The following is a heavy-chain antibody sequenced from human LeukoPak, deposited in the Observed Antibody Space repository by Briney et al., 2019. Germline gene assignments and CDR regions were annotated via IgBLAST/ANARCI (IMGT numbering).Heavy chain of an antibody. CDR3: ASSIIRVDDLSPVDY. Sequence: SGTLSLTCGVSGGSISSSHWWSWVRQSPGQGLEWIGEIFHGGSTNYNPSLKNRVTISIDKSKNQFSLKLTSVTAADTAVYYCASSIIRVDDLSPVDYWGRGTLVTVSP. CDR2: IFHGGST. V-gene: IGHV4-4*02. CDR1: GGSISSSHW. D-gene: IGHD3-16*02. J-gene: IGHJ4*02.